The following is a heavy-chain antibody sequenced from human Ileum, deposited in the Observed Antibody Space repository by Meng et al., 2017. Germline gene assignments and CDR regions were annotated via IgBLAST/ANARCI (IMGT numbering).Heavy chain of an antibody. CDR1: GYSFTSYW. CDR2: IYPGDSDT. CDR3: VRLSTSGYTYAHY. D-gene: IGHD5-18*01. Sequence: GESLKISCKGSGYSFTSYWIGWVRQMPEKGLEWMGIIYPGDSDTRYGQSFQGQVTISVDKSITTAYLQWSSLKASDTAMYYCVRLSTSGYTYAHYWGQGTLVTVSS. J-gene: IGHJ4*02. V-gene: IGHV5-51*01.